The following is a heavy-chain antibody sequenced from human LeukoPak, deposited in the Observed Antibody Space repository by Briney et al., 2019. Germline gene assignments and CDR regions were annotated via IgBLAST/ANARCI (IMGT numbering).Heavy chain of an antibody. CDR3: AGHFGAWHYFDY. Sequence: RGSLRLSCAASGFTVSSNYMSWVRQAPGKGLEWVSVIYSGGSTYYADSVKGRFTISRDNSKNTLYLQMNSLRAEDTAVYYCAGHFGAWHYFDYWGQGTLVTVSS. CDR1: GFTVSSNY. J-gene: IGHJ4*02. D-gene: IGHD3-3*01. V-gene: IGHV3-66*01. CDR2: IYSGGST.